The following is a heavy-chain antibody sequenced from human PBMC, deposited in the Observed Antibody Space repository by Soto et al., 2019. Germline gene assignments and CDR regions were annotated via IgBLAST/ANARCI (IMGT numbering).Heavy chain of an antibody. J-gene: IGHJ6*02. V-gene: IGHV1-18*01. D-gene: IGHD5-18*01. Sequence: QVQLVQSGAEVKKPGASVKVSCKASGYTFTSYGISWVRQDPGHGREWMGWISAYNGHTNYAQQLQGRVTMTTDTSTSTAYMELSGLRSDDTAVYYCARDGVDTATGYYYGMDVLGQGTTVTVSS. CDR3: ARDGVDTATGYYYGMDV. CDR1: GYTFTSYG. CDR2: ISAYNGHT.